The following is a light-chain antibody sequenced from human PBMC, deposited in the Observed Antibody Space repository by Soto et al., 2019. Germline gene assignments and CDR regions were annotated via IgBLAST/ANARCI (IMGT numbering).Light chain of an antibody. CDR2: EGS. Sequence: QSALTQPASVSGSPGQSITISCTGTSSEVGSYNLVSWYQQHPGKAPKLMIYEGSKRPSGVSNRYTGSKSGNTATMTITKFXSXXEADYFCCSYAGXSTXVSGAGTXVX. CDR1: SSEVGSYNL. CDR3: CSYAGXSTXV. J-gene: IGLJ1*01. V-gene: IGLV2-23*01.